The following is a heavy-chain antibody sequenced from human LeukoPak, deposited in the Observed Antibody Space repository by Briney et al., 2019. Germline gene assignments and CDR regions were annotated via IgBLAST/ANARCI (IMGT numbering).Heavy chain of an antibody. CDR2: IYYSGST. D-gene: IGHD3-10*01. CDR1: GGSFSGYY. Sequence: SETLSLTCAVYGGSFSGYYWSWIRQPPGKGLEWIGYIYYSGSTNYNPSLKSRVTISVDTSKNQFSLKLSSVTAADTAVYYCARDSGLHYYGSGSYYNVWGQGTLVTVSS. J-gene: IGHJ4*02. CDR3: ARDSGLHYYGSGSYYNV. V-gene: IGHV4-59*01.